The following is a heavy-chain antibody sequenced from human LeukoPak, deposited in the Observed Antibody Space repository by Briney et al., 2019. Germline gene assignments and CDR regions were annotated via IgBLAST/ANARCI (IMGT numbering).Heavy chain of an antibody. V-gene: IGHV3-21*01. J-gene: IGHJ2*01. CDR3: ARFGWYTPGYFDL. D-gene: IGHD6-19*01. CDR1: GFTFSSYS. Sequence: GGSLRLSCAASGFTFSSYSMNWVRQAPGKGLEWVSSISSSSSYIYYADSVKGRFTISGDNAKNSLYLQMNSLRAEDTAVYYCARFGWYTPGYFDLWGRGTLVTASS. CDR2: ISSSSSYI.